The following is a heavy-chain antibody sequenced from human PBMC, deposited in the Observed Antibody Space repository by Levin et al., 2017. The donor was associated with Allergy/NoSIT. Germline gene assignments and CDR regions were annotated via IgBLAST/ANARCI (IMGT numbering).Heavy chain of an antibody. CDR2: ISGSGGST. CDR1: GFTFSSYA. CDR3: AKDRDIVATIWGEAAFDI. D-gene: IGHD5-12*01. Sequence: GGSLRLSCAASGFTFSSYAMSWVRQAPGKGLEWVSAISGSGGSTYYADSVKGRFTISRDNSKNTLYLQMNSLRAEDTAVYYCAKDRDIVATIWGEAAFDIWGQGTMVTVSS. J-gene: IGHJ3*02. V-gene: IGHV3-23*01.